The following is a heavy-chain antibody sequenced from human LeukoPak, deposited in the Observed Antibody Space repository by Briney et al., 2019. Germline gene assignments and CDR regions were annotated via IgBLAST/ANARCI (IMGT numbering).Heavy chain of an antibody. CDR2: INPNSGGT. D-gene: IGHD4-11*01. CDR1: GYTFTGHY. J-gene: IGHJ4*02. CDR3: ARAHDYSNYLLDY. V-gene: IGHV1-2*06. Sequence: GASVKVSFKASGYTFTGHYMHWVRQAPGQGLEWMGRINPNSGGTNYAQKFQGRVTMTRDTSINTVYMELSRLRSDDTAVYYCARAHDYSNYLLDYWGQETLVTVSS.